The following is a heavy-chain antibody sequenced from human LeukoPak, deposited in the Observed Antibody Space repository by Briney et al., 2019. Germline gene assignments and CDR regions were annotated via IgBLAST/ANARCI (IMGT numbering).Heavy chain of an antibody. Sequence: PGGSLRLSCAASGFTFSSYAMSWVRQAPGKGLEWVSAISGSGGSTYYADSVKGRFTISRDNSKNTLYLQMNSLRAEDTAVYYCAKVAFGGVIVVDYFDYWGQGTLATVSS. V-gene: IGHV3-23*01. CDR1: GFTFSSYA. CDR2: ISGSGGST. D-gene: IGHD3-16*02. CDR3: AKVAFGGVIVVDYFDY. J-gene: IGHJ4*02.